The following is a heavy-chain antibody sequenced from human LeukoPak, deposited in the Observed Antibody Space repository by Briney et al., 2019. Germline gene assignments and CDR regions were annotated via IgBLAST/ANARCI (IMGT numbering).Heavy chain of an antibody. J-gene: IGHJ6*03. D-gene: IGHD3-9*01. Sequence: GGSLRLSCAASGFTFSSYSMNWVRQAPGKGLEWVSSVSSSSNYLYYADSVKGRFTISRDNPKNSLYLQMNSLRAEDTAVYYCARAENVLRYFDWFYYYYYYMDVWGKGTTVTVSS. CDR3: ARAENVLRYFDWFYYYYYYMDV. CDR1: GFTFSSYS. CDR2: VSSSSNYL. V-gene: IGHV3-21*01.